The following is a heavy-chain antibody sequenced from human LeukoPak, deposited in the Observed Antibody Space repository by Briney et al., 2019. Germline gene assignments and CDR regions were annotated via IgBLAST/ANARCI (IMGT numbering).Heavy chain of an antibody. CDR3: AKDGPLQIAAAAPGYFEY. CDR2: ISYDGSNK. J-gene: IGHJ4*02. CDR1: GFTFSSYG. V-gene: IGHV3-30*18. Sequence: PGRSLRLSCAASGFTFSSYGMHWVRQAPGKGLEWVAVISYDGSNKYYADSVEGRFTISRDNSKNTLYLQMNSLRAEDTAVYYCAKDGPLQIAAAAPGYFEYWGQGTLVTVCS. D-gene: IGHD6-13*01.